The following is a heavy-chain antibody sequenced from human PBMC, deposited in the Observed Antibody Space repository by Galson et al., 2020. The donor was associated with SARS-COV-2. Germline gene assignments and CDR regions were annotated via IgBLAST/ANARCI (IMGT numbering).Heavy chain of an antibody. CDR3: ARSNHWYGEGSVNY. V-gene: IGHV3-21*01. CDR1: GFTFSSYS. Sequence: GGSLRLSCAASGFTFSSYSMNWVRQAPGKGLEWVSSISSSSSYIYYADSVKGRFTISRDNAKNSLYLQMNSLRAEDTAVYYCARSNHWYGEGSVNYWGQGTLVTVSS. D-gene: IGHD4-17*01. CDR2: ISSSSSYI. J-gene: IGHJ4*02.